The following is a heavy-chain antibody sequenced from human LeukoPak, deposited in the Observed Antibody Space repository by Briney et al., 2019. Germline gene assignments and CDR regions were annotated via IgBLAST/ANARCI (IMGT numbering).Heavy chain of an antibody. J-gene: IGHJ4*02. Sequence: SETLSLTCSVSGGFMTSYYWSWIRQTPVKGLEWIGYIYYSGSTNYNPSFRSRATISVDKSNNRFSLKLSAVTAADSAIYYCAREGYFDTSGYFEYWGQGILVTVST. CDR2: IYYSGST. CDR1: GGFMTSYY. V-gene: IGHV4-59*01. D-gene: IGHD3-22*01. CDR3: AREGYFDTSGYFEY.